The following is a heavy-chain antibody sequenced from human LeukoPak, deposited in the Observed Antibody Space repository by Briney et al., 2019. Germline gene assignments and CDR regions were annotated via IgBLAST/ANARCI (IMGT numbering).Heavy chain of an antibody. J-gene: IGHJ6*03. D-gene: IGHD3-10*01. CDR1: GGSISSSIYY. CDR3: ARGAMVHYYYYYMDV. V-gene: IGHV4-39*07. CDR2: IYYSGST. Sequence: SETLSLTCTVSGGSISSSIYYWGWIRQPPGKGLEWIGSIYYSGSTYYNPSLKSRVTISIDTSKNQFSLKLSSVTAADTAVYYCARGAMVHYYYYYMDVWGKGTTVTVSS.